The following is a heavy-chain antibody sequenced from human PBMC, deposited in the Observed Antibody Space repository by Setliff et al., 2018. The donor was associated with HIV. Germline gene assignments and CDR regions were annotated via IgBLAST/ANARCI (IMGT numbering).Heavy chain of an antibody. V-gene: IGHV1-18*01. CDR2: INIYTGDR. CDR1: SYTFAGYG. CDR3: ARDSSASRTPPLH. J-gene: IGHJ4*02. D-gene: IGHD2-15*01. Sequence: GASVKVSCKASSYTFAGYGIHWVRQAPGQGLEWVGWINIYTGDRTYADNFQYRVTMTADTSTSTVYMELRHLRSDDTAVYYCARDSSASRTPPLHWGQGTLVTVSS.